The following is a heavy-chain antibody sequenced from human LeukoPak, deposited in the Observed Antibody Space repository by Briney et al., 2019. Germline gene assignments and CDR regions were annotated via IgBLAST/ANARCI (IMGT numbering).Heavy chain of an antibody. CDR3: ARDSPGNNYYGSGSLAY. Sequence: ASVKVSCKASGYTFTSCYMHWVRQAPGQGLEWMGIINPSGGSTSYAQKFQGRVTMTRDTSTSTVYMEMSSLRSEDTAVYYCARDSPGNNYYGSGSLAYWGQGTLVTVSS. V-gene: IGHV1-46*01. CDR2: INPSGGST. D-gene: IGHD3-10*01. J-gene: IGHJ4*02. CDR1: GYTFTSCY.